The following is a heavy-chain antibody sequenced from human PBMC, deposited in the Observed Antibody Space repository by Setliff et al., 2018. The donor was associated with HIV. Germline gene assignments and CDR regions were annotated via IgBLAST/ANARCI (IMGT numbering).Heavy chain of an antibody. CDR3: TIGHYSP. J-gene: IGHJ5*02. V-gene: IGHV3-11*01. CDR2: ISNSGNTV. D-gene: IGHD2-21*01. CDR1: GFTFSDFW. Sequence: PGGSLRLSCAASGFTFSDFWMHWVRQAPGKGLEWVSYISNSGNTVFYAGSVKGRFTISRDNPKNSLFLQMDSLRAEDTAVYYCTIGHYSPWGQGTLVTVSS.